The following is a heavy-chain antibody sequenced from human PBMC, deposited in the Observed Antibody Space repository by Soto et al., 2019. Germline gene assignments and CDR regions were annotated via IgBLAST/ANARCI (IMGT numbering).Heavy chain of an antibody. V-gene: IGHV4-59*12. Sequence: SETLSLTCTVSGGSISSYYWSWIRQPPGKGLEWIGYIYYSGSTYYNPSLKGRLTISVDTSKNQFSLKLTSVTAADTAVYYCARDKITGLFDYWGQGTLVTVSS. CDR3: ARDKITGLFDY. CDR2: IYYSGST. D-gene: IGHD2-8*02. J-gene: IGHJ4*02. CDR1: GGSISSYY.